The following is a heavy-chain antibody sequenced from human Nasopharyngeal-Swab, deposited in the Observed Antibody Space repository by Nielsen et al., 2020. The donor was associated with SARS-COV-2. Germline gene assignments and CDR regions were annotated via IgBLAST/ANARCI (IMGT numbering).Heavy chain of an antibody. CDR3: ARDFLGRGYSYGYEDYYYYGMDV. V-gene: IGHV4-31*03. CDR2: IYYSGTT. J-gene: IGHJ6*02. CDR1: GGAISSGGHY. D-gene: IGHD5-18*01. Sequence: SATLPLTCTVSGGAISSGGHYWSWIRQHPGKGLARLGYIYYSGTTDYNPSLQSRVTISVDTSKNQFSLKLSSVTAADTAVYYCARDFLGRGYSYGYEDYYYYGMDVWGQGTTVTVSS.